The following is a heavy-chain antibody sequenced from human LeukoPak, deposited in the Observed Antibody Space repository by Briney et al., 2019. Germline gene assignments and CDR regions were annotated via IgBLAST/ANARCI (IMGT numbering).Heavy chain of an antibody. CDR3: AGVRYPGIAAAGTFDY. CDR2: INHGGST. J-gene: IGHJ4*02. CDR1: GGSFSGYY. D-gene: IGHD6-13*01. V-gene: IGHV4-34*01. Sequence: PSETLSLTCAVYGGSFSGYYWSWIRQPTGKGLEGIGEINHGGSTNYNPSLKSRVTISVDTSKNQFSLDLSSVTAADTAVYYCAGVRYPGIAAAGTFDYWGQGTLVAVSS.